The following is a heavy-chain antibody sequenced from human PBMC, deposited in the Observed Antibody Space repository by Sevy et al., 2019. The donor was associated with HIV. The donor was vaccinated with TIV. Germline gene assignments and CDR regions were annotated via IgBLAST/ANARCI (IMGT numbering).Heavy chain of an antibody. D-gene: IGHD3-22*01. J-gene: IGHJ4*02. CDR3: SRDAGYDTYGYSPSDH. CDR1: GFTFSTHA. CDR2: ISYDGKNK. V-gene: IGHV3-30*03. Sequence: GGSLRLSCAASGFTFSTHAMHWVRQAPGKGLEWVAAISYDGKNKYYADSVKGQFTISRDDSKNTLFLQMKSLTPEDTAVYYCSRDAGYDTYGYSPSDHWGQGTLVTVSS.